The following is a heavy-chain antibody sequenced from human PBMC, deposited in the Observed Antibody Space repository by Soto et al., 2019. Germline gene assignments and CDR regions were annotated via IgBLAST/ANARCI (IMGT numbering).Heavy chain of an antibody. CDR2: IYPGDSDT. J-gene: IGHJ3*02. CDR1: GYSFTSYW. V-gene: IGHV5-51*01. Sequence: CKGSGYSFTSYWIGWVRQMPGKGLEWMGIIYPGDSDTRYSPSFQGQVTISADKSISTAYLQWSSLKASDTAMYYCARQSLPNYYDSSGYYRAFDIWGQGTMVTVSS. CDR3: ARQSLPNYYDSSGYYRAFDI. D-gene: IGHD3-22*01.